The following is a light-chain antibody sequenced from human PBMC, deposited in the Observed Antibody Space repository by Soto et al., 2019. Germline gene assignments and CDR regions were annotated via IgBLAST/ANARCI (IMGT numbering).Light chain of an antibody. CDR1: SSNIGAGYD. Sequence: QSVLTQPPSVSGAPGQRVTISCTGSSSNIGAGYDVHWYQQLPGTAPKLLIFGNTNRPSGVPDRFSGSKSGTSASLAITGLQAEDEADYYCQSYDNGLRKVFGAGTKLTVL. V-gene: IGLV1-40*01. J-gene: IGLJ1*01. CDR2: GNT. CDR3: QSYDNGLRKV.